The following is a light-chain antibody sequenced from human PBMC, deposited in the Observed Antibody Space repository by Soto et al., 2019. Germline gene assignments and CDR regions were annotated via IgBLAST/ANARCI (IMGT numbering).Light chain of an antibody. CDR3: QQYGSSLIT. CDR1: QGISSY. J-gene: IGKJ1*01. V-gene: IGKV1-9*01. CDR2: AAS. Sequence: DIQLTQSPSFLSASVGDRVTITCRASQGISSYLAWYQQKPGKAPKLLIYAASTRATGIPDRFSGSGSGTDFTLTISRLEPEDFAVYYCQQYGSSLITFGQGTKVDIK.